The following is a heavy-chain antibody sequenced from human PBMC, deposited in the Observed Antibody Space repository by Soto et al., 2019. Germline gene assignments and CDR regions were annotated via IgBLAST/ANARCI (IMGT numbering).Heavy chain of an antibody. CDR1: GFTFTGYA. CDR2: INAGNTNT. D-gene: IGHD3-9*01. CDR3: AKDLGSDWFHYNWFDP. J-gene: IGHJ5*02. V-gene: IGHV1-3*01. Sequence: GASVKVSCKASGFTFTGYAIHWVRQAPGQRLEWMGWINAGNTNTKYSQKFQGRVTITRDTSASTAYMELSSLRSEDTAVYYCAKDLGSDWFHYNWFDPWGQGTLVTVPQ.